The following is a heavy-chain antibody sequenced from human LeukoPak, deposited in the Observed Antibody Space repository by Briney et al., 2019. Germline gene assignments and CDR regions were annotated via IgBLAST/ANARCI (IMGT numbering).Heavy chain of an antibody. CDR1: GGSISSYY. CDR2: IYTSGST. CDR3: AREFDY. J-gene: IGHJ4*02. V-gene: IGHV4-4*09. Sequence: SETLSLTCTISGGSISSYYWSWIRQPPGKGLEWIGFIYTSGSTNYNPSLKSRVTISVDTCKNQFSLKLSSVTAADTAVYYCAREFDYWGQGTLVTVSS.